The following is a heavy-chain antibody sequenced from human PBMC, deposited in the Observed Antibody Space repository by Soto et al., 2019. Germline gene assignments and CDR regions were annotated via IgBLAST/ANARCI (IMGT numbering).Heavy chain of an antibody. D-gene: IGHD2-15*01. V-gene: IGHV4-39*01. J-gene: IGHJ6*02. CDR3: ARRGGPYYYGMDV. Sequence: QLQLQESGPGLVKPSETLSLTCTVSGGSISSSSYYWGWIRQPPGKGLEWIESIYYSGSTYYNPSLKSRVTISVDTSKNQFSLKLSSVTAADTAVYYCARRGGPYYYGMDVWGQGTTVTVSS. CDR1: GGSISSSSYY. CDR2: IYYSGST.